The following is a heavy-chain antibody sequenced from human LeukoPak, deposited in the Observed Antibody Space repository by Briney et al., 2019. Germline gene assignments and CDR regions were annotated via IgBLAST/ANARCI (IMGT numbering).Heavy chain of an antibody. V-gene: IGHV4-39*07. CDR2: IYYSGST. D-gene: IGHD6-13*01. CDR1: GGSISSSSYY. J-gene: IGHJ4*02. Sequence: SETLSLTCTVSGGSISSSSYYWGWIRQPPGKGLEWIGSIYYSGSTYYNPSLKSRVTISVDTSKNQFSLKLSSVTAADSAVYYCARDNSGIAASGLDYWGQGTLVTVSS. CDR3: ARDNSGIAASGLDY.